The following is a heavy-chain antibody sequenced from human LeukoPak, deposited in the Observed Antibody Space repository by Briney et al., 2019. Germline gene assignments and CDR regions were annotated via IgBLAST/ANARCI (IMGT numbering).Heavy chain of an antibody. CDR2: ISGSGSST. J-gene: IGHJ6*03. Sequence: GGSLRLSCAASGFTFTTYAMNWVRQAPGKGLEWVSVISGSGSSTYYADSVKGRFTISRDNSKNTLFLQMNSLRAEDTAVYYCTKELHVAVAVADYYYFYMDVWGRGTAVTVSS. CDR3: TKELHVAVAVADYYYFYMDV. CDR1: GFTFTTYA. D-gene: IGHD6-19*01. V-gene: IGHV3-23*01.